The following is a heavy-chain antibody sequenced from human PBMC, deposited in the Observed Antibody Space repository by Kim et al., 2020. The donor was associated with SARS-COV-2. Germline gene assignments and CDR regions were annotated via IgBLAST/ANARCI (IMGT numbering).Heavy chain of an antibody. CDR3: AREGAYDSSGYDNDAFDI. Sequence: GGSLRLSCAASGFTVSSNYMSWVRQAPGKGLEWVSVIYSGGSTYYADSVKGRFTISRDNSKNTLYLQMNSLRAEDTAVYYCAREGAYDSSGYDNDAFDIWGQGTMVTVSS. J-gene: IGHJ3*02. CDR1: GFTVSSNY. V-gene: IGHV3-53*01. CDR2: IYSGGST. D-gene: IGHD3-22*01.